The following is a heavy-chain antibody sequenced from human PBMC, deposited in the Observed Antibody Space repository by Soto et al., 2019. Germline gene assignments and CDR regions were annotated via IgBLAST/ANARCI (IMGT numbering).Heavy chain of an antibody. V-gene: IGHV1-18*01. D-gene: IGHD2-15*01. J-gene: IGHJ4*02. CDR3: ARAFCSGGSCYLDY. CDR2: ISAYSGNT. CDR1: GYTFTTFG. Sequence: QVPLVQSGGEVKKPGAAVKVSCEASGYTFTTFGIGWVRQAPGQGLEWVGWISAYSGNTEYPEKLQGRVTMTIDTSTSTTYMALRSLRSDDTAGDYCARAFCSGGSCYLDYWGQGALVTVSS.